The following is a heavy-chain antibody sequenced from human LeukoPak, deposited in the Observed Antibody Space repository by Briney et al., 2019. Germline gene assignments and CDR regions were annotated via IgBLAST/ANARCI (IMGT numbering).Heavy chain of an antibody. J-gene: IGHJ4*02. V-gene: IGHV3-49*04. D-gene: IGHD2-15*01. CDR2: IRSKAYGGTT. Sequence: PGPSLRLSCTAAGFTFGDYAMSWVRQAPGKGLEWVGFIRSKAYGGTTEYAESVKGRPTISRDDSKSIAYLQMNSLKTEDTAVYSCTRDRVHCSGGSCYHYYFDYWGQGTLVTV. CDR3: TRDRVHCSGGSCYHYYFDY. CDR1: GFTFGDYA.